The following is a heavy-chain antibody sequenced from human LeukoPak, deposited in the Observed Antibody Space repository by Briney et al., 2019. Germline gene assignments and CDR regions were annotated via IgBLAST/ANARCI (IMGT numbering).Heavy chain of an antibody. Sequence: GGSLSLSCAASGFTFSSYAMHWVRQAPGKGLEWVAVISYDGSNKYYADSVKGRFTISRDNSKNTLYLQMNSLRAEDTAVYYCARAVRGDEGYFDYWGQGTLVTVSS. CDR1: GFTFSSYA. CDR3: ARAVRGDEGYFDY. V-gene: IGHV3-30*04. CDR2: ISYDGSNK. J-gene: IGHJ4*02. D-gene: IGHD3-10*01.